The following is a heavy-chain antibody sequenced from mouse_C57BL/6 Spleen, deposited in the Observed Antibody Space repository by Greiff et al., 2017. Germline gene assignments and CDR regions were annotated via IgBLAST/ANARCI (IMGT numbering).Heavy chain of an antibody. J-gene: IGHJ2*01. CDR1: GYSITSGYY. Sequence: ESGPGLVKPSQSLSLTCSVTGYSITSGYYWNWIRQFPGNKLEWMGYISYDGSNNYNPSLKNRISITRDTSKNQFFLKLNSVTTEDTATYYCARGPYDYCYWGQGTTLTVSS. V-gene: IGHV3-6*01. D-gene: IGHD2-4*01. CDR2: ISYDGSN. CDR3: ARGPYDYCY.